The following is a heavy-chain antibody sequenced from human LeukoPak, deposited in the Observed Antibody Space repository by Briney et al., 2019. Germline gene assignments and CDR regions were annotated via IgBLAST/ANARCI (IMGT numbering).Heavy chain of an antibody. V-gene: IGHV4-4*07. CDR1: SGSISSYY. Sequence: PSETLSLTCTVSSGSISSYYWSWIRQPAGKGLEWIGRIYTSGSTNYNPSLKSRVTMSVDTSKNQFSLKLSSVTAADTAVYYCAREDQVPAAIYAFDIWGQGTMVTVSS. J-gene: IGHJ3*02. CDR3: AREDQVPAAIYAFDI. D-gene: IGHD2-2*02. CDR2: IYTSGST.